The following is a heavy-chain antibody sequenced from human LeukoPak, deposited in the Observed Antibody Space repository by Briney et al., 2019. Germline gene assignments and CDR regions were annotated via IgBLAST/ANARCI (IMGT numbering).Heavy chain of an antibody. CDR2: SSSSSSYI. CDR3: AREIGGSGSYYTFTEHNDY. Sequence: GGSLRLSCAASGFTFSSYSMNRVRQAPGKGLEWVSSSSSSSSYIYYADSVKGRFTISRDNAKNSLYLQMNSLRAEDTAVYYCAREIGGSGSYYTFTEHNDYWGQGTLVTVSS. J-gene: IGHJ4*02. D-gene: IGHD3-10*01. CDR1: GFTFSSYS. V-gene: IGHV3-21*01.